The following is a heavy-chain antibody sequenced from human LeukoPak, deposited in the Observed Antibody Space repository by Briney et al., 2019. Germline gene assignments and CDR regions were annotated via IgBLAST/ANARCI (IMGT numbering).Heavy chain of an antibody. D-gene: IGHD5-24*01. Sequence: PSETLSLTCRVSGGSIGRSSYFWGWIRQPPGKGPEWIGSIYYSESAYYNTSLRRRVTISVDTSKNQFSLKFSSVTAADTAIYYCARVFEMATIRKLYYFDHWGQGTLVTVSS. J-gene: IGHJ4*02. CDR1: GGSIGRSSYF. CDR3: ARVFEMATIRKLYYFDH. CDR2: IYYSESA. V-gene: IGHV4-39*01.